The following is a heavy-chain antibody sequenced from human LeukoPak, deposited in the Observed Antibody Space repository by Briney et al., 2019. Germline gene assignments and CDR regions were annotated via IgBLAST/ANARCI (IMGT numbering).Heavy chain of an antibody. CDR1: GYSISSGYY. V-gene: IGHV4-38-2*02. CDR3: ARGEVGASNFDY. CDR2: IYHSGYT. Sequence: SETLSLTCSVSGYSISSGYYWGWIRQPPGKGLEWIGSIYHSGYTYYNPPLKSRVTISLDTSKNQFSLKLSSVTAADTAVYYCARGEVGASNFDYWGQGTLVTVSS. D-gene: IGHD1-26*01. J-gene: IGHJ4*02.